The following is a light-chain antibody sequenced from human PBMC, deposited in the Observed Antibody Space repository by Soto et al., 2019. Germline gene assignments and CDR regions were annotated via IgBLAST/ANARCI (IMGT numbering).Light chain of an antibody. CDR1: SSNTGAGYD. CDR3: QCYDSSLSNAV. Sequence: QSVLTQPPSVSGAPGQRVTISCTGSSSNTGAGYDVHWYQQLPGTAPKLLIYGNSNRPSGVPDRFSGSKSGTSASLAITGLQAEDEADYYCQCYDSSLSNAVFGGGTQLTVL. CDR2: GNS. J-gene: IGLJ7*01. V-gene: IGLV1-40*01.